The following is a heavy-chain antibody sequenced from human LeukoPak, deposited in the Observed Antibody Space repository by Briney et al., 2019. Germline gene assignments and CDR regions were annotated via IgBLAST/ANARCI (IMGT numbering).Heavy chain of an antibody. CDR1: GGSISSYY. V-gene: IGHV4-59*01. D-gene: IGHD1-26*01. J-gene: IGHJ3*02. CDR3: ARGESRKNAFDI. Sequence: SETLSLTCTVFGGSISSYYWSWIRQPPGKGLEWIGYIYYSGSTNYNPSLKSRVTISVDTSKNQFSLKLSSVTAADTAVYYCARGESRKNAFDIWGQGTMVTVSS. CDR2: IYYSGST.